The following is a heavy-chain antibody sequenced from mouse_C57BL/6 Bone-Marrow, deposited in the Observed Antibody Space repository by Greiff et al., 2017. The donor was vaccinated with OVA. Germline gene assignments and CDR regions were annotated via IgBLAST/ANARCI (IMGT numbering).Heavy chain of an antibody. D-gene: IGHD2-12*01. J-gene: IGHJ3*01. CDR3: TPAYYSGGWFAY. CDR2: IRNKANNHAT. Sequence: GGSMKLSCAASGFTFSDAWMDWVRQSPEKGLEWVAEIRNKANNHATYYAESVKGRFTISRDDSKSSVYLQMNSLRAEDTGIYYCTPAYYSGGWFAYWGQGTLVTVSA. V-gene: IGHV6-6*01. CDR1: GFTFSDAW.